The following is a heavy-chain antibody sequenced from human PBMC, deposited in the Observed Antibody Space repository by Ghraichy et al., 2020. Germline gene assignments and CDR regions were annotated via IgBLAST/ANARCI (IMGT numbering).Heavy chain of an antibody. CDR3: ARATDYYDSSGYYYGWGTVDY. D-gene: IGHD3-22*01. V-gene: IGHV4-30-2*01. Sequence: SETLSLTCAVSGGSISSGGYSWSWIRQPPGKGLEWIGYIYHSGSTYYNPSLKSRVTISVDRSKNQFSLKLSSVTAADTAVYYCARATDYYDSSGYYYGWGTVDYWGQGTLVTVSS. J-gene: IGHJ4*02. CDR2: IYHSGST. CDR1: GGSISSGGYS.